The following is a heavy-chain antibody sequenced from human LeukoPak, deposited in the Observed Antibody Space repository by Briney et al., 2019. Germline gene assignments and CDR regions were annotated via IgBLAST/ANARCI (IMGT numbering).Heavy chain of an antibody. CDR3: ASNFGVVRLYYYMDV. D-gene: IGHD3-3*01. Sequence: SVKVSCKASGGTFSNYAISWVRQAPGQGLEWMGGIIPIFGTANYAQKFQGRVTITTDESTSTAYMELSSLRSEDTAVYYCASNFGVVRLYYYMDVWGKGTTVTVSS. J-gene: IGHJ6*03. CDR1: GGTFSNYA. CDR2: IIPIFGTA. V-gene: IGHV1-69*05.